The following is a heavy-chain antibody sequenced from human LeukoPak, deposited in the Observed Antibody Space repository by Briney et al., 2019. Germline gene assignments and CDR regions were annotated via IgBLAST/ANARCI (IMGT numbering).Heavy chain of an antibody. J-gene: IGHJ4*02. Sequence: SVKVSCKASGGTFSSYGISWVRQAPGQGLEWMGRIIPSLGITTYAQKFQGRVTITADKSTTTAYMELSSLTSEDAAVYYCARGFESSTFYVSDFDFWGQGTLVTVSS. D-gene: IGHD3-16*01. CDR2: IIPSLGIT. V-gene: IGHV1-69*04. CDR1: GGTFSSYG. CDR3: ARGFESSTFYVSDFDF.